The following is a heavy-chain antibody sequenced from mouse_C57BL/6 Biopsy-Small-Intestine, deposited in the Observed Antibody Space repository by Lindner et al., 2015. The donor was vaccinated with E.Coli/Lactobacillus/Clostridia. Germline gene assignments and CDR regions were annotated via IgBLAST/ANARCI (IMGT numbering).Heavy chain of an antibody. Sequence: VQLQESGPELVKPGASVKMSCKTSGYTFTNYVMHWVKQKPGQGLEWIGYINPYNDGIKYNEKFRGKATLTSDKSSSTAYMELSSLTSEDSAVYYCARSGSTHYAMDYWGQGTSVTVSS. CDR1: GYTFTNYV. V-gene: IGHV1-14*01. CDR3: ARSGSTHYAMDY. J-gene: IGHJ4*01. CDR2: INPYNDGI. D-gene: IGHD1-1*01.